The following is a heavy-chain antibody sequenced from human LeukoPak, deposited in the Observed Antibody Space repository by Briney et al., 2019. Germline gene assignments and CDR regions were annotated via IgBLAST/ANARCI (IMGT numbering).Heavy chain of an antibody. V-gene: IGHV1-69*13. CDR3: ASALQEPFDY. D-gene: IGHD1-26*01. J-gene: IGHJ4*02. CDR2: IIPIFGAA. CDR1: GYTFTSYG. Sequence: ASVKVSCKASGYTFTSYGISWVRQAPGQGLEWMGGIIPIFGAANYAQKFQGRVTITADESTSTAYMELSSLRSEDTAVYYCASALQEPFDYWGQGTLVTVSS.